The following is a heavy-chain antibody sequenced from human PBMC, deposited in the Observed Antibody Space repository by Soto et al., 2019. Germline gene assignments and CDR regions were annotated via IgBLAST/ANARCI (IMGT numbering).Heavy chain of an antibody. D-gene: IGHD5-12*01. J-gene: IGHJ4*02. Sequence: ASVKVSCKASGYTFTSYVISWVRQAPGQGLEWMGWISACNGNTNYAQKLQGRVTMTTDTSTSTAYMELRSLRSDDTAVYYCARRGYSGYDFDYWGQGTLVTVSS. CDR1: GYTFTSYV. CDR3: ARRGYSGYDFDY. V-gene: IGHV1-18*01. CDR2: ISACNGNT.